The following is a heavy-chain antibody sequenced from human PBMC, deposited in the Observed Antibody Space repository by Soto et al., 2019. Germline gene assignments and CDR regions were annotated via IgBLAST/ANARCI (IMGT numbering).Heavy chain of an antibody. CDR1: GGTFSSEA. Sequence: QVQLVQSGAEVKKPGSSVKVSCKASGGTFSSEAISWVRQAPGQRLEWMGGIIPIFGSPIYAQKFQGRVTITADKSTSTVYMDLSSLRSEDTAVYYCARDVSVARVQYNWFDPWGQGTLVTVSS. J-gene: IGHJ5*02. V-gene: IGHV1-69*06. D-gene: IGHD6-19*01. CDR2: IIPIFGSP. CDR3: ARDVSVARVQYNWFDP.